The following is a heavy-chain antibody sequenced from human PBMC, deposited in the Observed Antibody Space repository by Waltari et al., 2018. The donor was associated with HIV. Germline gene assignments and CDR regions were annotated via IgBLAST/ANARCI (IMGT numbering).Heavy chain of an antibody. D-gene: IGHD4-17*01. V-gene: IGHV1-2*02. CDR3: ARALGVTTHGXXEALX. Sequence: QEQLVQSGAEVKXXGXXXXXSCKASGYYFTXXXIHWVRQAPGQGLAWMGWIRPDTGDAHYAPKFQGXVTLTXDTSINTAFMEVSRLTSXDTAMXYCARALGVTTHGXXEALXWGQGTXVXXSS. CDR2: IRPDTGDA. J-gene: IGHJ4*02. CDR1: GYYFTXXX.